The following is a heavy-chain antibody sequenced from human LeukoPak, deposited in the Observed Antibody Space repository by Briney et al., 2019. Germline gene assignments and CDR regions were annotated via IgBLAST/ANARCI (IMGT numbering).Heavy chain of an antibody. V-gene: IGHV3-30*02. Sequence: PGGSLRLSCATSGFTFSSYGMHWVRQAPGKGLEWVAFIRYDGSGKYYADSVKGRFTISRVNSKNTLYLQMNSLRVEDTAVYYCAKDSSSSWSTFDYWGQGTLVTVSS. J-gene: IGHJ4*02. CDR3: AKDSSSSWSTFDY. D-gene: IGHD6-13*01. CDR1: GFTFSSYG. CDR2: IRYDGSGK.